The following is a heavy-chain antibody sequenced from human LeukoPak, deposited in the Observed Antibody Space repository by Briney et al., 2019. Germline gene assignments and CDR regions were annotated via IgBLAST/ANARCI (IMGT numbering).Heavy chain of an antibody. CDR1: GGSISSYY. CDR2: IYYSGST. J-gene: IGHJ5*02. D-gene: IGHD3-16*01. CDR3: ARAALLRHWFDP. V-gene: IGHV4-59*12. Sequence: SETLSLTCTVSGGSISSYYWSWIRQPPGKGLEWIGYIYYSGSTNYNPSLKSRVTISVDTSKNQFSLKLRSVTAADTAIYYCARAALLRHWFDPWGQGTLVTVSS.